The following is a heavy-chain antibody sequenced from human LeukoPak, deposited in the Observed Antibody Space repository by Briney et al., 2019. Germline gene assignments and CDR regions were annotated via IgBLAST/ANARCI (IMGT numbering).Heavy chain of an antibody. J-gene: IGHJ4*02. D-gene: IGHD6-13*01. V-gene: IGHV4-59*01. CDR3: ARALFPAAAGDDPYFDY. CDR1: GGSISSYY. CDR2: IYYSGST. Sequence: SETLSLTCTVSGGSISSYYWSWIRQPPGKGLEWIGYIYYSGSTNYNPSLKSRVTISVDTSKNQFSLKLSSVTAADTAVYYCARALFPAAAGDDPYFDYWGQGTLVTVSS.